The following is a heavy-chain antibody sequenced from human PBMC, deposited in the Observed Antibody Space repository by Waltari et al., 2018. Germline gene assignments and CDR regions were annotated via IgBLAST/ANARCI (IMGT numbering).Heavy chain of an antibody. CDR1: GFTFSSYS. CDR3: ARDRYSSSSMDV. CDR2: ISSSSSYI. Sequence: EVQLVESGGGLVKPGGSLRLSCAASGFTFSSYSMTWVRQAPGKGLEWVSSISSSSSYIYYADSVKGRFTISRDNAKNSLYLQMNSLRAEDTAVYYCARDRYSSSSMDVWGKGTTVTVSS. V-gene: IGHV3-21*01. D-gene: IGHD6-6*01. J-gene: IGHJ6*04.